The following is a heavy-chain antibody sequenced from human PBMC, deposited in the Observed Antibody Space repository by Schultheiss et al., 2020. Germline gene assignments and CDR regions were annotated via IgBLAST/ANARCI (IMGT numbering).Heavy chain of an antibody. CDR1: GYTFTGYY. Sequence: ASVKVSCKASGYTFTGYYMHWVRQAPGQGLEWMGWINPNSGGTNYAQKLQGWVTMTRDTSISTAYMELSRLRSDDTAVYYCARAHSLFLEWLYVGAFDIWGQGTMVTVSS. J-gene: IGHJ3*02. V-gene: IGHV1-2*04. CDR2: INPNSGGT. CDR3: ARAHSLFLEWLYVGAFDI. D-gene: IGHD3-3*01.